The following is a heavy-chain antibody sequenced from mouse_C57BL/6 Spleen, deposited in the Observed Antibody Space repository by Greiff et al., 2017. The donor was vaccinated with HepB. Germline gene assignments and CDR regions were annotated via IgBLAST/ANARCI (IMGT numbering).Heavy chain of an antibody. CDR1: GYAFTNYL. CDR2: INPGSGGT. Sequence: QVQLQQSGAELVRPGTSVKVSCKASGYAFTNYLLEWVKQRPGQGLEWIGVINPGSGGTNYNEKFKGKATLTADKSSSTAYMQLSSLTSEDSAVYFCARYGNYVGYYAMDYWGQGTSVTVSS. CDR3: ARYGNYVGYYAMDY. V-gene: IGHV1-54*01. D-gene: IGHD2-1*01. J-gene: IGHJ4*01.